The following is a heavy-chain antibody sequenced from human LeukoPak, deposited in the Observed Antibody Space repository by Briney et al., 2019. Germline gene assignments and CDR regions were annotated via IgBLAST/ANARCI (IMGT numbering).Heavy chain of an antibody. Sequence: GASVKVSYKASGGTFSSYAISWVRQAPGQGLEWMGGIIPIFGTANYAQKFQGRVTITADKSTGTAYMELSSLRSEDTAVYYCARDAEYCGGDCWGQGTLVTVSS. CDR3: ARDAEYCGGDC. CDR2: IIPIFGTA. CDR1: GGTFSSYA. J-gene: IGHJ4*02. V-gene: IGHV1-69*06. D-gene: IGHD2-21*01.